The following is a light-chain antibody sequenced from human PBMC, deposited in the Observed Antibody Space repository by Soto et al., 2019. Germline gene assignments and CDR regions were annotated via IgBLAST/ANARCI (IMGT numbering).Light chain of an antibody. CDR3: YSYTTTSTYV. Sequence: QSALTQPASVSGSPGQSITLSCTGTTSDVGGYHFVSRYQQHPGKAPKLMIYEVTNRPSGVSDRFSGSKSGNTASLTISGLQAEDEADYYCYSYTTTSTYVFGSGTKVTVL. V-gene: IGLV2-14*01. CDR1: TSDVGGYHF. J-gene: IGLJ1*01. CDR2: EVT.